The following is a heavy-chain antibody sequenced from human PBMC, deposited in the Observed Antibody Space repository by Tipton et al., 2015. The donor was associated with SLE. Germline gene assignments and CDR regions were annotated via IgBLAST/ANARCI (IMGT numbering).Heavy chain of an antibody. CDR1: GFTFSKYG. J-gene: IGHJ4*02. D-gene: IGHD3-10*01. CDR2: IRYDGNTK. Sequence: GSLRLSCEASGFTFSKYGVHWVRQAPGKGLEWVAFIRYDGNTKYYGESVMGRFTISRDNSRNTMSLQMDSLRPDDTAVYYCTVSGTTFSPYEYFDYWGQGTLVTVSS. V-gene: IGHV3-30*02. CDR3: TVSGTTFSPYEYFDY.